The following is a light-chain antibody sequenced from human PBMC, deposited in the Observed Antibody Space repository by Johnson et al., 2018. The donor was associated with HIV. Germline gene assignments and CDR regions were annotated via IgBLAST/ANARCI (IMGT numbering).Light chain of an antibody. CDR3: GPWDSSLVATF. Sequence: QSVLTQSPSVSAAPGQKVTISCSGSSSNIGNNYVSWYQQLPGTAPKLLIYENNKRPSGIPDRFSGSRSGTSATLGITGLQTWDEADYYSGPWDSSLVATFFGTGTKVTVL. CDR2: ENN. V-gene: IGLV1-51*02. CDR1: SSNIGNNY. J-gene: IGLJ1*01.